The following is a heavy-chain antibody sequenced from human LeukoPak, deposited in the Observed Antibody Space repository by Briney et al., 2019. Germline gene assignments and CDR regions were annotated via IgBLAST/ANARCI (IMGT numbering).Heavy chain of an antibody. CDR3: ATPREGTSWPPPNLNYYYYYGMDV. J-gene: IGHJ6*04. Sequence: ASVKVSCKASGGTFSSYAINWVRQAPGQGLEWMGGIIPIFGTANYAQKFQGRVTITADKSTSTAYMELSSLRSEDTAVYYCATPREGTSWPPPNLNYYYYYGMDVWGKGTTVTVSS. CDR2: IIPIFGTA. V-gene: IGHV1-69*06. CDR1: GGTFSSYA. D-gene: IGHD2-2*01.